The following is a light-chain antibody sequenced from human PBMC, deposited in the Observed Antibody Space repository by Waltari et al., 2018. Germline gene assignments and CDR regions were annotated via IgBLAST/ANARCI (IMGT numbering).Light chain of an antibody. CDR2: GAS. J-gene: IGKJ1*01. CDR3: QKYDRLPAT. Sequence: EVVLTQSPGTLSLSPGERATLFCRASQSVSRYLAWYQQKPGQAPRLLIYGASSSATGIPDRFSGVGSGTDFRLTISRLEPEDFAVYYCQKYDRLPATFGQGTKVESK. CDR1: QSVSRY. V-gene: IGKV3-20*01.